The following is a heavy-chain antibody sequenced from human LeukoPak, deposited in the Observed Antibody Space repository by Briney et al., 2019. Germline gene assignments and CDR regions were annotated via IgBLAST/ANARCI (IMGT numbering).Heavy chain of an antibody. V-gene: IGHV3-43*02. Sequence: PGGSLRLSCAASGFTFDDYAMHWVRHAPGKGLEWVSLVSGDGNSSNYAASVKCQFTISRDNSENSLYLQMNSLRIEDTAFYYCAANFGAYYYYTSGYYGFWGQGTLVTVSS. J-gene: IGHJ4*02. CDR3: AANFGAYYYYTSGYYGF. CDR2: VSGDGNSS. CDR1: GFTFDDYA. D-gene: IGHD3-22*01.